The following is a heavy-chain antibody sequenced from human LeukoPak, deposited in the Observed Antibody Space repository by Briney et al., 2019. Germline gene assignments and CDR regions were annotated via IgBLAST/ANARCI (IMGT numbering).Heavy chain of an antibody. V-gene: IGHV3-23*01. CDR1: GFTFSDYA. J-gene: IGHJ3*02. CDR3: AKTPGSSIAARRVQNASDI. Sequence: PGGSLRLSCEASGFTFSDYAMTWVRQAPGKGLEWVSEITGSGISTYYADSVKGRFTISRDNSKNTLYLQMNSLRAEDTAVYYCAKTPGSSIAARRVQNASDIWGQGTMVTVSS. D-gene: IGHD6-6*01. CDR2: ITGSGIST.